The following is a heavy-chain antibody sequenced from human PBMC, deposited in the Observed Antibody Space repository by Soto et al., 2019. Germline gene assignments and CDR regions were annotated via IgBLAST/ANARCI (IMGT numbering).Heavy chain of an antibody. D-gene: IGHD1-1*01. V-gene: IGHV3-23*01. CDR3: AKEKPTTTCFDS. J-gene: IGHJ4*02. CDR2: ISGSGTNT. CDR1: GFSFSTYL. Sequence: GGSLRLSCVASGFSFSTYLMTWVRQAPGKGLEWVSLISGSGTNTYYAESVKGRFTISRDNSQNTLYLQMNTLRAEDTAVYYCAKEKPTTTCFDSWGQGTLVTVSS.